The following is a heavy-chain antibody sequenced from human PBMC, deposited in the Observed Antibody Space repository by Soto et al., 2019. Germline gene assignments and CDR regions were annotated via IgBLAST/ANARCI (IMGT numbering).Heavy chain of an antibody. CDR1: GGSISSSSYY. CDR3: ARHLVSGITIFGVVSYGMDV. CDR2: IYYSGST. D-gene: IGHD3-3*01. J-gene: IGHJ6*02. Sequence: SETLSLTCTVSGGSISSSSYYWGWIRQPPGKGLEWIGSIYYSGSTYYNPSLKSRVTISVDTSKNQFSLKLSSVTAADTAVYYCARHLVSGITIFGVVSYGMDVWGQGTKVTVSS. V-gene: IGHV4-39*01.